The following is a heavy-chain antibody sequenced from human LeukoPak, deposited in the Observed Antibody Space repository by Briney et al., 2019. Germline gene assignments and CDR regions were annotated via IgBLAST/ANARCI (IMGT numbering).Heavy chain of an antibody. CDR2: ITNTDDVVAIDPSHGGT. V-gene: IGHV3-23*01. CDR3: ARGGNVAAAHLDY. Sequence: GGSLRLSCSASGFAFRSYVMSWVRQAPGKGLEWVSGITNTDDVVAIDPSHGGTYYADSVKGRFVISRDNAKNSLFLQMNSLRAEGTAVYYCARGGNVAAAHLDYWGQGTLVTVSS. D-gene: IGHD6-13*01. J-gene: IGHJ4*02. CDR1: GFAFRSYV.